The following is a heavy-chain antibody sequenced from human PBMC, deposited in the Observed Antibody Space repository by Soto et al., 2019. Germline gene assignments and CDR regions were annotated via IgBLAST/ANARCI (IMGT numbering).Heavy chain of an antibody. Sequence: HPVGSLRLSCAASGFTFSSYAMGWVRQGPGKGLEWVAAVSIGGSTHYGDSVRGRFTISRDNSKNTLSLQMNSLTAEDTAVYFCAKRRGAGGHFDYWGQGALVTVSS. J-gene: IGHJ4*02. CDR3: AKRRGAGGHFDY. V-gene: IGHV3-23*01. CDR1: GFTFSSYA. CDR2: VSIGGST. D-gene: IGHD2-15*01.